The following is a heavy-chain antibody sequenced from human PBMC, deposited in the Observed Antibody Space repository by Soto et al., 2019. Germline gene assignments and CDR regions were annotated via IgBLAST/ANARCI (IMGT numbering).Heavy chain of an antibody. CDR2: ISGSGGST. D-gene: IGHD3-16*02. V-gene: IGHV3-23*01. CDR1: GFTFSSYA. CDR3: AKKRGYGITFGGVIVNPYNWFDP. J-gene: IGHJ5*02. Sequence: PGGSLRLSCAASGFTFSSYAMSWVRQAPGKGLEWVSAISGSGGSTYYADSVKGRFTISRDNSKNTLYLQMNSLRAEDTAVYYCAKKRGYGITFGGVIVNPYNWFDPWGQGTLVTSPQ.